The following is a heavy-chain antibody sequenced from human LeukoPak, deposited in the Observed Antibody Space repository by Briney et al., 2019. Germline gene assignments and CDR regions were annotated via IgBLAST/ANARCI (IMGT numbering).Heavy chain of an antibody. CDR1: GGSFSGYY. CDR2: INHSGST. D-gene: IGHD6-19*01. J-gene: IGHJ3*02. V-gene: IGHV4-34*01. CDR3: ARGGETSPSSGTPFDAFDI. Sequence: SETLSLTCAVYGGSFSGYYWSWIRQPPGKGLEWIGEINHSGSTNYNPSLKSRVTMSVDTSKNQFSLKLSSVAAADTAVYYCARGGETSPSSGTPFDAFDIWGQGTMVTVSS.